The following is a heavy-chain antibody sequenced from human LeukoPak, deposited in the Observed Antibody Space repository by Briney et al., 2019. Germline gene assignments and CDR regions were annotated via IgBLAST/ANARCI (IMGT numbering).Heavy chain of an antibody. CDR3: ARTPYDFWSGYYR. CDR1: GGSFSGYY. J-gene: IGHJ4*02. D-gene: IGHD3-3*01. Sequence: PSETLSLTCAVYGGSFSGYYWSWIRQPPGKGLEWIGEINHSGSTNYNPSLKSRVTISVDTSKNQFSLKLSSVTAAHTAVYYCARTPYDFWSGYYRWGQGTLVTVSS. V-gene: IGHV4-34*01. CDR2: INHSGST.